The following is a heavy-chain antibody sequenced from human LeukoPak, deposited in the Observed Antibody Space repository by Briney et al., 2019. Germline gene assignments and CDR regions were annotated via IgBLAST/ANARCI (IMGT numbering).Heavy chain of an antibody. D-gene: IGHD5-18*01. Sequence: ASVKVSCTASGGTFSSYAISWVRQAPGQGLEWMGGIIPIFGTANYAQKFQGRVTITADESTSTAYMELSSLRSEDTAVYYCARGTTSGYSYGLLDYWGQGTLVTVSS. CDR3: ARGTTSGYSYGLLDY. CDR1: GGTFSSYA. J-gene: IGHJ4*02. CDR2: IIPIFGTA. V-gene: IGHV1-69*13.